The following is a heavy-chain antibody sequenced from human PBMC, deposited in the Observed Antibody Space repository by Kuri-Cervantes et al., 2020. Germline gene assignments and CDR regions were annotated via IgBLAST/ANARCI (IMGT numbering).Heavy chain of an antibody. CDR1: GVSISSYH. V-gene: IGHV4-59*12. Sequence: SETLSLTCTVSGVSISSYHWTWIRQPPGKGLGWIGYVFYTGRTNYNPSLKSRVTISVDTSKNLFSLKLSSVTAADTAVYYCARVPRRGYSGYDKKYFDYWGQGTLVTVSS. CDR2: VFYTGRT. CDR3: ARVPRRGYSGYDKKYFDY. J-gene: IGHJ4*02. D-gene: IGHD5-12*01.